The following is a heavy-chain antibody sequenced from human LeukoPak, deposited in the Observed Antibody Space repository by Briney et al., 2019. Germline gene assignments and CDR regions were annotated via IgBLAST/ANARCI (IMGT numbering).Heavy chain of an antibody. D-gene: IGHD2-15*01. Sequence: GGSLRLSCAASGFTVSNNYMSWVRQAPGKELEWVSSITSSSSYIYYADSVKGRFTISRDNAKNSLYLQMNSLRAEDTAVYYCARSVVMVGGTRWFDPWGQGTLVTVSS. CDR2: ITSSSSYI. J-gene: IGHJ5*02. V-gene: IGHV3-21*01. CDR1: GFTVSNNY. CDR3: ARSVVMVGGTRWFDP.